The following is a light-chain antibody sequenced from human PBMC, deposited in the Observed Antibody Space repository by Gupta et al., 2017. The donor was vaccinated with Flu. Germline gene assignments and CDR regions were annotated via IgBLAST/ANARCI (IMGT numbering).Light chain of an antibody. CDR3: QVWSSDGDHYV. V-gene: IGLV3-21*02. J-gene: IGLJ1*01. CDR2: DNI. CDR1: DIETKS. Sequence: SYVLTQSPSVSVAPGQTARISCVGNDIETKSVHWYLQRPGQAPVLVVYDNIDRPSGIPERFSGSSSGNTATLTISRVEAGDEADYYCQVWSSDGDHYVFGTGTKVTVL.